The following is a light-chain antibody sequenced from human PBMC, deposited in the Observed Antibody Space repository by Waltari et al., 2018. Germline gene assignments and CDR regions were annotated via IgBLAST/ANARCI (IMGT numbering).Light chain of an antibody. V-gene: IGKV1-5*03. Sequence: DIQMTHSPSTLSASVRDKVTFTCRASKSISSWLTWYPQKPGKAPNLLIYKASILEGRVPSRFSGSGSGTEFTLTISSLQPDDFATYYCQQYNSYPWTFGQGTKVEIK. CDR2: KAS. CDR1: KSISSW. CDR3: QQYNSYPWT. J-gene: IGKJ1*01.